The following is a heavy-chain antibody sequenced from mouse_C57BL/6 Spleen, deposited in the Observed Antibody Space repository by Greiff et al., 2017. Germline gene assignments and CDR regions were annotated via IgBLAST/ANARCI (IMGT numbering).Heavy chain of an antibody. CDR3: ARGTYSNYEGAMDY. CDR1: GFSLTSYG. V-gene: IGHV2-2*01. Sequence: QVQLKQSGPGLVQPSQSLSITCTVSGFSLTSYGVHWVRQSPGKGLEWLGVIWSGGSTDYNAAFISRLSISKDNSKSQVFFKMNSLQADDTAIYYCARGTYSNYEGAMDYWGQGTSVTVSS. CDR2: IWSGGST. J-gene: IGHJ4*01. D-gene: IGHD2-5*01.